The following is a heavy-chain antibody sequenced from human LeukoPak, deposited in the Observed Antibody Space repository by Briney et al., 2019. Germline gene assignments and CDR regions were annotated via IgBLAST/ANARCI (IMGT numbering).Heavy chain of an antibody. CDR2: IIPIFGTA. J-gene: IGHJ4*02. CDR3: ASAPEYYDFWSGLGD. V-gene: IGHV1-69*05. Sequence: SVKVSCKASGYAFTSYGISWVRQAPGQGLEWMGRIIPIFGTANYAQKFQGRVTITTDESTSTAYMELSSLRSEDTAVYYCASAPEYYDFWSGLGDWGQGTLVTVSS. D-gene: IGHD3-3*01. CDR1: GYAFTSYG.